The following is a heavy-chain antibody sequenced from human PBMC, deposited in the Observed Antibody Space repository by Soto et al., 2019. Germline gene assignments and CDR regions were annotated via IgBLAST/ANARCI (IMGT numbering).Heavy chain of an antibody. V-gene: IGHV1-46*01. Sequence: ASVKVSCKASGYTFTSYYMHWVRQAPGQGLEWMGIINPSGGSTSYAQKFQGRVTMTRDTSTSTVYMELSSLRSEDTAVYYCARPNYYDSSGYYYFDPWGQGTLVTVSS. J-gene: IGHJ4*02. CDR1: GYTFTSYY. D-gene: IGHD3-22*01. CDR3: ARPNYYDSSGYYYFDP. CDR2: INPSGGST.